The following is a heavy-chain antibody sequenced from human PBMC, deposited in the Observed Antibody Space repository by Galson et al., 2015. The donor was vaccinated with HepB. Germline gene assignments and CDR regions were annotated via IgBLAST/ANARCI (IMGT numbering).Heavy chain of an antibody. CDR1: GYTFTGYY. D-gene: IGHD6-6*01. Sequence: SVKVSCKASGYTFTGYYMHWVRQAPGQGLEWMGWINPNSGGTNYAQKFQGRVTMTRDTSISTAYMELSRLRSDDTAVYYCAREGGSLSGGYFDLWGRGTLVTVSS. V-gene: IGHV1-2*02. J-gene: IGHJ2*01. CDR2: INPNSGGT. CDR3: AREGGSLSGGYFDL.